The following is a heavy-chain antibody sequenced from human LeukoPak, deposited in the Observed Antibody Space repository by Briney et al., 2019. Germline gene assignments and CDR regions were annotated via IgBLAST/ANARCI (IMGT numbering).Heavy chain of an antibody. CDR3: ARASRGPYSSSSLDY. Sequence: SCAASGYTFTGYYMHWVRQAPGQGLEWMGWINPNSGGTNYAQKFQGRVTMTRDTSISTAYMELSRLRSDDAAVYYCARASRGPYSSSSLDYWGQGTLVTVSS. V-gene: IGHV1-2*02. CDR1: GYTFTGYY. J-gene: IGHJ4*02. D-gene: IGHD6-13*01. CDR2: INPNSGGT.